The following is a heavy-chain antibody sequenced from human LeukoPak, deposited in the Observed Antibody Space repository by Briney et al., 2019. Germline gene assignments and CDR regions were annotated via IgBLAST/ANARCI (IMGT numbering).Heavy chain of an antibody. CDR3: TTAGAVFGVVPENDY. CDR1: GFTFDDYG. J-gene: IGHJ4*02. D-gene: IGHD3-3*01. Sequence: PGGSLRLSCAASGFTFDDYGMSWVRQAPGKGLEWVGRIKSKTDGGTIDYAAPVKGRFTISRDDSKNTLYLQMNSLKTEDTAVYYCTTAGAVFGVVPENDYWGQGTLVTVSS. CDR2: IKSKTDGGTI. V-gene: IGHV3-15*01.